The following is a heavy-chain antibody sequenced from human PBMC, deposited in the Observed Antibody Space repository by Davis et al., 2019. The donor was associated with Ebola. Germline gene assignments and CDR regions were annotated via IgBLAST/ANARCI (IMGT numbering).Heavy chain of an antibody. J-gene: IGHJ6*02. V-gene: IGHV1-3*01. CDR2: INAGNGNT. CDR3: ARQAFMDV. CDR1: GYTFTNYA. Sequence: ASVKVSCKASGYTFTNYAIHWVRQAPGQRLEWMGWINAGNGNTKYSQKLQDSVSITRDTSASTAYMELSSLRFEDTAVYYCARQAFMDVWGQGTTVTVSS.